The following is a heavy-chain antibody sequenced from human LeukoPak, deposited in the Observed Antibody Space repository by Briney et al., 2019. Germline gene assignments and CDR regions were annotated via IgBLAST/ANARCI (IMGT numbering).Heavy chain of an antibody. J-gene: IGHJ4*02. V-gene: IGHV4-59*01. Sequence: PSETLSLTCTVSGGSISSYYWTWIRQSPGRALEWIGYISYSGSTNYNPSLTSRVTLSVDTSKKQFSLRLSSVSAADTAVYYCASYGLVRGVQDYWGQGTLVTVSS. CDR1: GGSISSYY. CDR2: ISYSGST. D-gene: IGHD3-10*01. CDR3: ASYGLVRGVQDY.